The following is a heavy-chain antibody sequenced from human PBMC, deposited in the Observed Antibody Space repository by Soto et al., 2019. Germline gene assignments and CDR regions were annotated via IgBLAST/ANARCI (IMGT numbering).Heavy chain of an antibody. CDR1: GGTFSSYA. Sequence: QVQLVQSGAEVKKPGSSVKVSCKASGGTFSSYAISWVRQAPGQGLEWMGGIIPIFGTADYAQKFQGRVTITADDFTSTAYMELSSLRSEATAVYYCARHLAVTLYSSAIDFWVQGTTVTVSS. CDR3: ARHLAVTLYSSAIDF. V-gene: IGHV1-69*12. D-gene: IGHD2-21*02. CDR2: IIPIFGTA. J-gene: IGHJ6*02.